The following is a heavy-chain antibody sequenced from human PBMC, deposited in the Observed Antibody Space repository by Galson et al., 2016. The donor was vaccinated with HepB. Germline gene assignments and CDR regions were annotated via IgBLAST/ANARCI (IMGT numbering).Heavy chain of an antibody. Sequence: SLRLSCAASGFTFGRYAMSWVRQAPGKGLEWVAVISYDGNNRHYADAVKGRFTISRDSSTNTVYLQMNSLRADDTAVYFCARDRGLLHYYYGMDVWGQGTTVTVS. CDR1: GFTFGRYA. J-gene: IGHJ6*02. V-gene: IGHV3-33*08. CDR2: ISYDGNNR. CDR3: ARDRGLLHYYYGMDV. D-gene: IGHD4-17*01.